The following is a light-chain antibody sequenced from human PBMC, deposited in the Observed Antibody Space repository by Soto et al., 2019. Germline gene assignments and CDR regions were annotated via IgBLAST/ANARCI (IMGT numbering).Light chain of an antibody. J-gene: IGKJ4*01. CDR3: QQRSNWPPLT. CDR1: QTVSSY. V-gene: IGKV3-11*01. CDR2: DAS. Sequence: EIVLTQAQAALSLSPAARASLSGRDSQTVSSYLAWYQQKPGQAPRLLIYDASNRATGIPARFSGSGSGTDFTLTISSLEPEDFAVYYCQQRSNWPPLTFGGGTKVDIK.